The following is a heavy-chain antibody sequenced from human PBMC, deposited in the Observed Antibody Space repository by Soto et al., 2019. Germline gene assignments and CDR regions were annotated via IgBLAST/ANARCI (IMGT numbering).Heavy chain of an antibody. Sequence: QVQLQESGPRLVKPSGTLSLACVVSGASISISTNWWSWVRLSPGTGLERIAEIYHTGGTTFSPSLKSRVTRSMDQFENKGSLNLTSGTAADTAFYFCARCRGLYGVPTNFDSWGQGIPVTVSA. D-gene: IGHD3-10*01. J-gene: IGHJ4*02. V-gene: IGHV4-4*02. CDR1: GASISISTNW. CDR2: IYHTGGT. CDR3: ARCRGLYGVPTNFDS.